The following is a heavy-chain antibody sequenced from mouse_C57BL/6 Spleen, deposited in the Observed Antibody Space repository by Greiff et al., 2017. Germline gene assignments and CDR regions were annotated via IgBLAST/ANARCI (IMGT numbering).Heavy chain of an antibody. Sequence: VQLQQSGPELVKPGASVKISCKASGFAFSSSWMNWVKQRPGKGLEWIGRIYPGDGDTNYNGKFKGQATLTADKSYSTAYMQLSSLTSEDSAVYFCARNQGLRYAMDYWGQGTSVTVSS. CDR3: ARNQGLRYAMDY. D-gene: IGHD1-1*01. CDR1: GFAFSSSW. V-gene: IGHV1-82*01. CDR2: IYPGDGDT. J-gene: IGHJ4*01.